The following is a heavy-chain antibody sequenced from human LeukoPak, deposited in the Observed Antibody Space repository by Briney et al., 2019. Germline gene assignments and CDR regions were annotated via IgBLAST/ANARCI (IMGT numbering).Heavy chain of an antibody. CDR2: FSATDGSA. V-gene: IGHV3-23*01. J-gene: IGHJ3*02. D-gene: IGHD6-19*01. CDR3: ARCRVAAQGTGAFDT. Sequence: GGPLRLSCGASGFPFSPYAVTGPRQARGRGLEWVAAFSATDGSANYADAVKGRFTISRDNSNNMFYLRMNSLRAEDTAIYYCARCRVAAQGTGAFDTWGQGTMVTVSS. CDR1: GFPFSPYA.